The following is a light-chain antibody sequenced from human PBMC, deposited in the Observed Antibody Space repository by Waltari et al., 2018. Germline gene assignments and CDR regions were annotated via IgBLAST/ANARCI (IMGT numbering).Light chain of an antibody. J-gene: IGLJ3*02. Sequence: QSGLTQPASVSGSPGQSITISCTDTSSDIGSYDLVSWYLLLPGKAPKLLISEVSQRPSGVSTRFSGSKSGNTASLTISGLQAEDEADYYCCSYGGTTNWMFGGGTRLTV. V-gene: IGLV2-23*02. CDR2: EVS. CDR1: SSDIGSYDL. CDR3: CSYGGTTNWM.